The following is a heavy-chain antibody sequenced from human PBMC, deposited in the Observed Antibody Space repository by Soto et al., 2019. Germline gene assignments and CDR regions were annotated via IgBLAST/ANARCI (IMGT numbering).Heavy chain of an antibody. CDR2: IWYDGSNK. V-gene: IGHV3-33*01. Sequence: GGSLRLSCAASGFTFSSYGMHWVRQAPGKGLEWVAVIWYDGSNKYYADSVKGRFTISRDNSKNTLYLQMNSLRAEDTAVYYCARGDTKFLAYCGGDCSPYDYWGQGTLVTVSS. CDR3: ARGDTKFLAYCGGDCSPYDY. CDR1: GFTFSSYG. D-gene: IGHD2-21*02. J-gene: IGHJ4*02.